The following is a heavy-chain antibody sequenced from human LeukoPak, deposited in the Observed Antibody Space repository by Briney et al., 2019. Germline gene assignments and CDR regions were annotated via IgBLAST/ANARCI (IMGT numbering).Heavy chain of an antibody. CDR3: AREALYNWNDGGFWFDP. CDR2: INHSGST. J-gene: IGHJ5*02. CDR1: GESFSGYY. V-gene: IGHV4-34*01. D-gene: IGHD1-20*01. Sequence: PSETLSLTCAVYGESFSGYYWSRIRQPPGKGLEWIGEINHSGSTNYNPSLKSRVTISVDTSKNQFSLKLSSVTAADTAVYYCAREALYNWNDGGFWFDPWGQGTLVTVSS.